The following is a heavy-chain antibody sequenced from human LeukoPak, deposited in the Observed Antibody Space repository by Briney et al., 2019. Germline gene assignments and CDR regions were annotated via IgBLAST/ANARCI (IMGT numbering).Heavy chain of an antibody. CDR3: AKQLRFCSGSSCYREFDY. D-gene: IGHD2-15*01. CDR2: IYYGGNT. CDR1: GGSISSSSYY. Sequence: SETLSLTCSVSGGSISSSSYYWGWLRQPPGKGLEWVGSIYYGGNTYYNPSRKSRVTISVNTNKNQFSLRLSSAAAADTAVYYCAKQLRFCSGSSCYREFDYWGQGTLVAVSS. J-gene: IGHJ4*02. V-gene: IGHV4-39*07.